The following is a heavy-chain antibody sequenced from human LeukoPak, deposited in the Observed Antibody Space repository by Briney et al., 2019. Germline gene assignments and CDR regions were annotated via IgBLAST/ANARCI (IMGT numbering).Heavy chain of an antibody. Sequence: PGGSLRLSCTASGLIFSSYWMSWVRQAPGKGLEWVANMNEDGSEKNYVDSVKGRFTISRDNAQDSLYLQMNSLRAEDTAVYYCARDRGYSNFDYWGQGTLLTVSS. CDR2: MNEDGSEK. J-gene: IGHJ4*02. CDR1: GLIFSSYW. V-gene: IGHV3-7*01. CDR3: ARDRGYSNFDY. D-gene: IGHD4-11*01.